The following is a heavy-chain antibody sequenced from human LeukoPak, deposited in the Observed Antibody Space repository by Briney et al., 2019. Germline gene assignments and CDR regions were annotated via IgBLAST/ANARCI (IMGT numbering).Heavy chain of an antibody. CDR2: VNSNTGGT. CDR3: GRGYCSGGSCYHFDS. Sequence: ASVKVSCKASGYMFSDYYMHWVRQAPGQGLEWIGLVNSNTGGTHYAQKFEGRVTMTRDTSISTAYMELSRLKSDEAAVYYCGRGYCSGGSCYHFDSWGQGTLVTVSS. CDR1: GYMFSDYY. V-gene: IGHV1-2*02. J-gene: IGHJ4*02. D-gene: IGHD2-15*01.